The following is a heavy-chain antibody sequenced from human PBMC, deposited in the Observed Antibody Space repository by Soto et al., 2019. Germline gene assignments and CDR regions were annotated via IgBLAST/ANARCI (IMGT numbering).Heavy chain of an antibody. CDR1: GFTFRSYS. Sequence: EVQLVESGGGLVKPGGSLRLSCGASGFTFRSYSMNWVRQAPGKGLEWVSSISTTSSYIYYGDSVKGRFTISRDNAKNSLFLQMHSLRAEDTAIYYCAREGDDYGDYIRAFDIWGQGTTVTVSS. D-gene: IGHD4-17*01. V-gene: IGHV3-21*01. CDR2: ISTTSSYI. CDR3: AREGDDYGDYIRAFDI. J-gene: IGHJ3*02.